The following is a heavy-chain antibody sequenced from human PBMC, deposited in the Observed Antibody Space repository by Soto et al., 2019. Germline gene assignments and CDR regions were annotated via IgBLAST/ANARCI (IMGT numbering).Heavy chain of an antibody. Sequence: GGSLRLSCAASGFTFDDYTMHWVRQAPGKGLEWVSLISWDGGSTYYADSVKGRFTISRDNSKNSLYLQMNSLRTEDTALYYCAKDSMAYYYDSSGYFDYWGQGTLVTVSS. CDR3: AKDSMAYYYDSSGYFDY. CDR1: GFTFDDYT. J-gene: IGHJ4*02. V-gene: IGHV3-43*01. CDR2: ISWDGGST. D-gene: IGHD3-22*01.